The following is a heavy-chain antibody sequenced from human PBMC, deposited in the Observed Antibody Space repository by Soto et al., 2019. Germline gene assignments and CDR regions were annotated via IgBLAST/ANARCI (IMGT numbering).Heavy chain of an antibody. J-gene: IGHJ3*02. Sequence: GGSLRLSCAASGFTFSSYEMNWVRQAPGKGLEWVSYISSSGSTIYYADSVKGRFTISIDNAKNSWYLQMNSLRAEDTAVYYCARYYCSSASCYDAFDNWGQGTMVTVSS. CDR1: GFTFSSYE. D-gene: IGHD2-2*01. V-gene: IGHV3-48*03. CDR3: ARYYCSSASCYDAFDN. CDR2: ISSSGSTI.